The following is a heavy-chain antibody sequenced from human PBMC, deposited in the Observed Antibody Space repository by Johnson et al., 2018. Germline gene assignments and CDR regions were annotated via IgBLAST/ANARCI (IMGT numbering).Heavy chain of an antibody. CDR2: ISYDGSNK. CDR1: GFTFSSYG. D-gene: IGHD3-3*01. J-gene: IGHJ6*03. CDR3: AKVKRTFFGHMDV. V-gene: IGHV3-30*18. Sequence: QVQLVESGGGVVQPGRSLRLSCAVSGFTFSSYGMHWVRQAPGKGLEWVAVISYDGSNKYYADSVKGRFTISRDNSKNTLYLQMNSLRAEDTAVYYCAKVKRTFFGHMDVWGKGTTVTVSS.